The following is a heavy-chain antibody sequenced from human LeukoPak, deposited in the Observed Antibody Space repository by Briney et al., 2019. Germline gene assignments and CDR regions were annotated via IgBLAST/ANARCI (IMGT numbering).Heavy chain of an antibody. CDR3: ARALQVEVTSIPYLGI. V-gene: IGHV1-2*02. D-gene: IGHD2-21*02. J-gene: IGHJ3*02. Sequence: ASVKVSCKASGYTLTGYYMQWVRQAPGQGLEWMGWMNPNSGGTNYAQKFQGRVTMTRDTSINKAYMELSRLRPDDTALYYCARALQVEVTSIPYLGIWGQGTMVTVSS. CDR2: MNPNSGGT. CDR1: GYTLTGYY.